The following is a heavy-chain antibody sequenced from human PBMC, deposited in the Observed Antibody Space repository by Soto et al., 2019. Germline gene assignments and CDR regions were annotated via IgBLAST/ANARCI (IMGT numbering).Heavy chain of an antibody. Sequence: GGSLRLSCAASGFTFSSYGMHWVRQAPGKGLEWVAVISYDGSNKYYADSVKGRFTISRDNSKNTLYLQMNSLRAEDTAVYYCAKDRRGGSYFGYAFDIWGQGTMVT. CDR2: ISYDGSNK. J-gene: IGHJ3*02. CDR1: GFTFSSYG. CDR3: AKDRRGGSYFGYAFDI. D-gene: IGHD1-26*01. V-gene: IGHV3-30*18.